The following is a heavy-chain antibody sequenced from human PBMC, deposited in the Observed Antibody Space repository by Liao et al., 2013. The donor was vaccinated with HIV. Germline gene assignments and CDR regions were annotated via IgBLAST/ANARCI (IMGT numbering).Heavy chain of an antibody. Sequence: QLQLQESGPGLVKPSQTLSLTCTVSGGSIRSGYYYWSWVRQPPGKGLEWIGYIYHTGSTYNNPSLTSRVSISVDTSKNQFSLKLSSVTAADTAVYYCARSQYYYCLDVWGKGTTVTVSS. V-gene: IGHV4-30-4*08. CDR2: IYHTGST. J-gene: IGHJ6*03. CDR3: ARSQYYYCLDV. CDR1: GGSIRSGYYY.